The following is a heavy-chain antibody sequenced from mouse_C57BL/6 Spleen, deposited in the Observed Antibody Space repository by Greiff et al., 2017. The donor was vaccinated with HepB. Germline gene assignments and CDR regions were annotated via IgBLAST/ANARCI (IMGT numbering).Heavy chain of an antibody. D-gene: IGHD2-1*01. CDR3: ARGDGNRFAC. CDR1: GFTFSDYG. J-gene: IGHJ3*01. CDR2: ICSGSSTI. V-gene: IGHV5-17*01. Sequence: EVHLEESGGGLVKPGGSLKLSCAASGFTFSDYGMHWVRQAPEKGLEWVAYICSGSSTIYYADTVKGRCTITRDNTKNTLFLQMTSRRSEDTALYYCARGDGNRFACWGQGTLVTVSA.